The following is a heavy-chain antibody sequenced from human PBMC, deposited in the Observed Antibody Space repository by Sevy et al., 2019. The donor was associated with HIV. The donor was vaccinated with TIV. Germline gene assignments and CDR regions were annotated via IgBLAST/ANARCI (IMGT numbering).Heavy chain of an antibody. D-gene: IGHD3-10*01. CDR1: GFTFSDYY. Sequence: GWSLRLSCAASGFTFSDYYMSWIRQAPGKGLEWVSYISSSSSYTNYADSVKGRFTISRDNAKNSLYLQMNSLRAEDTAVYYCAAFLYGSGSYYPGFDYWGQGTLVTVSS. CDR2: ISSSSSYT. CDR3: AAFLYGSGSYYPGFDY. V-gene: IGHV3-11*06. J-gene: IGHJ4*02.